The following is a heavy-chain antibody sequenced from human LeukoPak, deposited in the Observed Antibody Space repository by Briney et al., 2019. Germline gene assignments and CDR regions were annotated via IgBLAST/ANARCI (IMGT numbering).Heavy chain of an antibody. CDR1: GGSISSGGYS. CDR3: ARETTYYYDSSGYFDAFDI. CDR2: IYHSGST. D-gene: IGHD3-22*01. J-gene: IGHJ3*02. Sequence: SETLSLTCAVSGGSISSGGYSWSWIRQPPGKGLEWIGYIYHSGSTYYNPSLKSRVTISVDRSKNQFSLKLSSVTAADTAVYYCARETTYYYDSSGYFDAFDIWGQGTMVTVSS. V-gene: IGHV4-30-2*01.